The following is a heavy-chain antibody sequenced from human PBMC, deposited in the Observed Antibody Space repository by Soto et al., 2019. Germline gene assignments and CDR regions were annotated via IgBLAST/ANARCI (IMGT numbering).Heavy chain of an antibody. J-gene: IGHJ6*02. V-gene: IGHV1-69*01. CDR2: IIPIFNTT. CDR3: ARGSPWEPSPSSYYYTLDI. Sequence: QVQLVQSGAEVKKPGSSVKVSCKASGGVIISYAITWVRQAPGHGLEWMGGIIPIFNTTKYAQKFQDKITITADESTTTVYMEVSSLKSEDTATYYCARGSPWEPSPSSYYYTLDIWGQGTTVIVSS. CDR1: GGVIISYA. D-gene: IGHD1-26*01.